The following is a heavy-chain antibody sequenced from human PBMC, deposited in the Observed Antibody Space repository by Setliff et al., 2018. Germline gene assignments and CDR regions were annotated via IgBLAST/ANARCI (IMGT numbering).Heavy chain of an antibody. CDR2: IYNSGTT. V-gene: IGHV4-59*12. D-gene: IGHD3-22*01. CDR3: ARGRYFESSSYYFPFDY. J-gene: IGHJ4*02. CDR1: GGSISTYH. Sequence: SETLSLTCNVSGGSISTYHWSWIRQPPGKRLEWIGYIYNSGTTNYNPSLKSRVTISIDSSKNQMSLRMTSVTAADTAVYYCARGRYFESSSYYFPFDYWGLGTLVTVSS.